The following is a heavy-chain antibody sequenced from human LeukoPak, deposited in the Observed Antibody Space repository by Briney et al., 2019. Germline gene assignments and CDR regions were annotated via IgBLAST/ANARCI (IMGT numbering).Heavy chain of an antibody. CDR3: ARGPFSSSWSEFDH. Sequence: PGGSLTLSCAASGFTFSDYSLNWVRQAPGKGLEWVSCISGDSRYIYYADSLKGRSTISRDNAQNSLYLHMNNLRAEDTAVYYCARGPFSSSWSEFDHWGQGTLVTVSS. CDR1: GFTFSDYS. CDR2: ISGDSRYI. J-gene: IGHJ4*02. D-gene: IGHD6-13*01. V-gene: IGHV3-21*06.